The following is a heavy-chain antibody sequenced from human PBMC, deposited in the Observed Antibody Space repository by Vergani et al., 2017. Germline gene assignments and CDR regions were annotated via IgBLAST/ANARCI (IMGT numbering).Heavy chain of an antibody. J-gene: IGHJ5*02. CDR3: ARDLGLRYFDWLLAEGNWFDP. CDR1: GGSFSGYY. V-gene: IGHV4-34*01. CDR2: INHSGST. D-gene: IGHD3-9*01. Sequence: QVQLQQWGAGLLKPSETLSLTCAVYGGSFSGYYWSWIRQPPGKGLEWIGEINHSGSTNYNPSLKSRVTISVDTSKNQFSLKLSAVTAADTAVYYCARDLGLRYFDWLLAEGNWFDPWGQGTLVTVSS.